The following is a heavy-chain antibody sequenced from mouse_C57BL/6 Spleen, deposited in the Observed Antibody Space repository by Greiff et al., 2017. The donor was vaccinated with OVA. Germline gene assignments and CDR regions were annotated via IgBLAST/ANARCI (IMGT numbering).Heavy chain of an antibody. CDR2: IYPGDGDT. J-gene: IGHJ4*01. Sequence: QVQLQQSGPELVKPGASVKISCKASGYAFSSSWMNWVKQRPGKGLEWIGRIYPGDGDTNYNGKFKGKATLTADKSSSTAYMQLSSLTSEDSAVYFCARGDYNYGSRRDYAMDYWGQGTSVTVSS. D-gene: IGHD1-1*01. V-gene: IGHV1-82*01. CDR1: GYAFSSSW. CDR3: ARGDYNYGSRRDYAMDY.